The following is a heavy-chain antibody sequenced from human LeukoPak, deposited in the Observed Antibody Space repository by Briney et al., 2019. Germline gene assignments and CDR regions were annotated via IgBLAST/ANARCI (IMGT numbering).Heavy chain of an antibody. V-gene: IGHV3-15*01. CDR2: IKSKTDGGTT. Sequence: PGGSLRLSCAASGFIFSNAWMSWVRQAPGKGLEWVGRIKSKTDGGTTDYAAPVKGRFTISRDDSKNTLYLQMNSLKIEDTAVYYCTTAEFGSDVFDIWGQGTMVTVSS. CDR1: GFIFSNAW. D-gene: IGHD2/OR15-2a*01. CDR3: TTAEFGSDVFDI. J-gene: IGHJ3*02.